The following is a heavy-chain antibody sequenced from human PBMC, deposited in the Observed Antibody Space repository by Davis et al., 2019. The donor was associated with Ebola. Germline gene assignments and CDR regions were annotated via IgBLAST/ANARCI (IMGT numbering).Heavy chain of an antibody. J-gene: IGHJ3*02. D-gene: IGHD3-22*01. CDR2: ISSSGGFI. Sequence: GGSLRLSCAASGFTFSSYSMNWVRQAPGKGLEWVSSISSSGGFIYYAESVKGRFTISRDNAKNSLYLQMNSLRAEDTAVYYCARDIAMIVVVIDAFDIWGQGTMVTVSS. CDR1: GFTFSSYS. V-gene: IGHV3-21*01. CDR3: ARDIAMIVVVIDAFDI.